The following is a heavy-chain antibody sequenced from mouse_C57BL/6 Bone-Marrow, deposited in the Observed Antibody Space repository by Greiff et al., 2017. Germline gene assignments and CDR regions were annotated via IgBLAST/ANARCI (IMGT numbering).Heavy chain of an antibody. J-gene: IGHJ1*03. D-gene: IGHD2-3*01. Sequence: EVKLQESGGDLVKPGGSLKLSCAASGFTFSSYGMSWVRQTPDKRLEWVATISSGGSYTYYPDSVKGRFTISRDNAKNTLYLQMSSLKSEDTARYYCARHEWLLWYFDVWGTGTTVTVSS. CDR2: ISSGGSYT. V-gene: IGHV5-6*01. CDR1: GFTFSSYG. CDR3: ARHEWLLWYFDV.